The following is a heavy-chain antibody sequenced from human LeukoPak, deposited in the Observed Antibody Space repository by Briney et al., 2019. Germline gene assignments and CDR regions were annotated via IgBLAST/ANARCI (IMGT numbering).Heavy chain of an antibody. CDR1: GFTFDDYG. CDR3: ARDSHSYFDS. J-gene: IGHJ4*02. CDR2: INWNGGST. Sequence: GGSLRLSCAASGFTFDDYGMSWVRQAPGKGLEWVSGINWNGGSTGYADSVKGRFTISRDNSKNTLYLQMHSLRPEDTAVYYCARDSHSYFDSWGQGTLVTVSS. V-gene: IGHV3-20*04.